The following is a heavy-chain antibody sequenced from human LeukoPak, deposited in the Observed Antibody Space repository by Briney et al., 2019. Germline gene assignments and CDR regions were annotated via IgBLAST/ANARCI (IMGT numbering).Heavy chain of an antibody. J-gene: IGHJ4*02. CDR1: GFTFSRYG. D-gene: IGHD1-26*01. CDR2: IRYDESNK. V-gene: IGHV3-30*02. CDR3: AKIVAAGGRFDS. Sequence: GGSLRLSCAASGFTFSRYGMHWVRQAPGKGLAWVAFIRYDESNKHYADSVKGRFTISRDNSKNTLFLQMNSLRPEDTAVYYCAKIVAAGGRFDSWGQGTLVTVSA.